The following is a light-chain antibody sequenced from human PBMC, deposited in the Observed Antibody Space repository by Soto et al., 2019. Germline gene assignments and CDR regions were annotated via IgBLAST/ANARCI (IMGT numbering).Light chain of an antibody. J-gene: IGKJ1*01. V-gene: IGKV3-15*01. CDR3: QQYGDLPWT. CDR1: QSISSN. CDR2: RAS. Sequence: AMTQSPATLSVSPGQRATLACRASQSISSNLAWYQQKLGQAPRLFIFRASSRATGIPARFSGSGSGTEFTLTIDRLESEDFAVYFCQQYGDLPWTFGQGTKVDIK.